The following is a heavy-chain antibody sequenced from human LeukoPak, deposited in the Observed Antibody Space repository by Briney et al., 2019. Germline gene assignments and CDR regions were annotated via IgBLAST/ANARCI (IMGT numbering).Heavy chain of an antibody. CDR2: IYYSGST. CDR1: GGSISTYY. CDR3: ARGNWEVITPDY. Sequence: KSSETLSLTCTVSGGSISTYYWSWVRQPPGKGLEWIGYIYYSGSTNYNPSLKSRVTISIDTSKNQFSLKLSSVTAADTAVYYCARGNWEVITPDYWGQGTLVTVSS. D-gene: IGHD3-22*01. J-gene: IGHJ4*02. V-gene: IGHV4-59*01.